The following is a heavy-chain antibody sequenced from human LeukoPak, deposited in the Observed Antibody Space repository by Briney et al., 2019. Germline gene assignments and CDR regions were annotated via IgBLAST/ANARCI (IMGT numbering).Heavy chain of an antibody. CDR2: ISAYNGNT. Sequence: ASVKVSCKASGYTFTSYGISWVRQAPGQGLEWMGWISAYNGNTNYAQKLQGRVTMTTDTSTSTAYMELRSLRSDDTAVYYCAGDYSSGYYYYYYYYYGMDVWGQGTTVTVSS. J-gene: IGHJ6*02. CDR1: GYTFTSYG. V-gene: IGHV1-18*01. CDR3: AGDYSSGYYYYYYYYYGMDV. D-gene: IGHD3-22*01.